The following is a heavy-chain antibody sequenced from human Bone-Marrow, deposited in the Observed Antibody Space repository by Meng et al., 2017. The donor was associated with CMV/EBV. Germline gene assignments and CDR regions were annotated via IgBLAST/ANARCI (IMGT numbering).Heavy chain of an antibody. CDR2: INPSGGST. D-gene: IGHD6-13*01. CDR3: AINRGGDIAAAGTLGDY. Sequence: ASVKVSCKASGYTFTSYYMHWVRQAPGQGLEWMGIINPSGGSTSYAQKFQGRVTMTRDTSTSTVYMELSSLRSEDTAVYYCAINRGGDIAAAGTLGDYWGKGKLVTVSS. CDR1: GYTFTSYY. J-gene: IGHJ4*02. V-gene: IGHV1-46*01.